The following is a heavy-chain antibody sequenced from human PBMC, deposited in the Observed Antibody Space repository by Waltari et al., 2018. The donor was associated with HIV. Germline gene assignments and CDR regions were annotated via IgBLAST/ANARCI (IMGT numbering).Heavy chain of an antibody. CDR1: GGSIVGNF. V-gene: IGHV4-59*03. CDR2: VHYSGTS. CDR3: ATLQGSSMMTAVEIVDH. D-gene: IGHD4-17*01. Sequence: VLLQESGPELVKPSETLSLTCTVSGGSIVGNFWSWVRQTPEKGLQWIGAVHYSGTSAYNPSLRTRVSMAVDTSQSQFALNLASVNAADPAIYYGATLQGSSMMTAVEIVDHWGPGPLVVVSP. J-gene: IGHJ4*02.